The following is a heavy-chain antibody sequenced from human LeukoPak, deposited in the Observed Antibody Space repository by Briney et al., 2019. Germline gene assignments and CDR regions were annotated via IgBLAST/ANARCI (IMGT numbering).Heavy chain of an antibody. J-gene: IGHJ5*02. CDR1: GFTFSDYY. Sequence: GGSLRLSCAASGFTFSDYYMSWIRQAPGKGLEWVSYISSSGSTIYYADSVKGRFTISRDNAKNSLYLQVNSLRAEDTAVYYCARDLSIAVLNWFDPWGQGTLVTVSS. V-gene: IGHV3-11*01. CDR2: ISSSGSTI. CDR3: ARDLSIAVLNWFDP. D-gene: IGHD6-19*01.